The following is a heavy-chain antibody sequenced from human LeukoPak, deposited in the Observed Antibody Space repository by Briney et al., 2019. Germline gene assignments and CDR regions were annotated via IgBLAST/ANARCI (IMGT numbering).Heavy chain of an antibody. V-gene: IGHV4-59*01. J-gene: IGHJ4*02. Sequence: SETLSLTCTASGGSISSYYWNWIRQPPGKGLEWIGYIYYSGSTIYNPSLKSRVTTSVDTSKNQFSLKLSSVTAADTAVYYCARERLGYYDRSGLDYWGQGTLVTVSS. CDR1: GGSISSYY. CDR3: ARERLGYYDRSGLDY. D-gene: IGHD3-22*01. CDR2: IYYSGST.